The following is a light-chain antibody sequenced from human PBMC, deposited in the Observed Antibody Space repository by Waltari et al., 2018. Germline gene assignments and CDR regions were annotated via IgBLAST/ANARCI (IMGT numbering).Light chain of an antibody. CDR2: WAS. Sequence: TNSQDPLAGSRAGGAPTTCKPSRSVLYNSNNKNYLGWYQQKPGQPPKLLIYWASTRESGVPDRFSGSGSGTDFTLTISSLQAEDVAIYYCQQYYSVPYTFGQGTKLEIK. CDR1: RSVLYNSNNKNY. CDR3: QQYYSVPYT. V-gene: IGKV4-1*01. J-gene: IGKJ2*01.